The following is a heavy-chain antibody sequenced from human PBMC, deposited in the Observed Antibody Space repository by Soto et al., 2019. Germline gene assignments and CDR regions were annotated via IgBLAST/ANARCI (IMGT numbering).Heavy chain of an antibody. CDR2: IYYSGST. CDR1: GGSISSYY. CDR3: ARSRHCSGGSCPGSYYYYGMDV. Sequence: SETLSLTCTVSGGSISSYYWSWIRQPPGKGLEWIGYIYYSGSTNYNPSLKSRVTISVDTSKNQFSLKLSSVTAADTAVYYCARSRHCSGGSCPGSYYYYGMDVWGQGTTVTVS. D-gene: IGHD2-15*01. J-gene: IGHJ6*02. V-gene: IGHV4-59*01.